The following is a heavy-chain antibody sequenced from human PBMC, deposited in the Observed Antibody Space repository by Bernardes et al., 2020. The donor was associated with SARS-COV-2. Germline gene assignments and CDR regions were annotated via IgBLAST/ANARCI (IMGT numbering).Heavy chain of an antibody. D-gene: IGHD3-22*01. CDR3: AKDMGWGYYDSSGTSSGSAFDI. Sequence: ASVKVSCKASGYTFTSYYMHWVRQAPGQGLEWMGIINPSGGSTSYAQKFQGRVTMTRDTSTSTVYMELNSLRAEDTALYYCAKDMGWGYYDSSGTSSGSAFDIWGQGTMVTVSS. J-gene: IGHJ3*02. V-gene: IGHV1-46*01. CDR1: GYTFTSYY. CDR2: INPSGGST.